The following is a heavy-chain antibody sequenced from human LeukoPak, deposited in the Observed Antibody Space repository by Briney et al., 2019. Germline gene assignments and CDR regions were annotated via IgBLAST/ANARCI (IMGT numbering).Heavy chain of an antibody. J-gene: IGHJ5*02. CDR3: ARGHNIVGP. Sequence: PSETLSLTCTVSGGSISSGGYYWSWIRQHPGKGLEWIGYIYYIGSTYYNPSLKSRVTISVDMSKNQFSLKLSSVTAADTAVYYCARGHNIVGPWGQGTLVTVSS. D-gene: IGHD2-15*01. CDR2: IYYIGST. CDR1: GGSISSGGYY. V-gene: IGHV4-31*03.